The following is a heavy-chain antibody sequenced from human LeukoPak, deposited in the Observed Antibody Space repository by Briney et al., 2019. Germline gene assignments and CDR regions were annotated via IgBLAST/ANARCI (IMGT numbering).Heavy chain of an antibody. CDR3: ATTGQHLDNDAFDI. V-gene: IGHV4-4*07. D-gene: IGHD6-13*01. CDR1: GGSISSYY. Sequence: SETLSLTCTVSGGSISSYYWSWIRQPAGKGLEWIGRIYTSGSTNYNPSLKSRVTMSVDTSKNQFSLKLSSVTAADTAVYYCATTGQHLDNDAFDIWGQGTMVTVSA. CDR2: IYTSGST. J-gene: IGHJ3*02.